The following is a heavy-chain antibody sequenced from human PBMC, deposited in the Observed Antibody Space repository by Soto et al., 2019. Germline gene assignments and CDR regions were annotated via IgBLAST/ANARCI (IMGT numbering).Heavy chain of an antibody. CDR3: ARHVPNMIPYGMDV. CDR2: IYPDDSDT. Sequence: GESLKISCEASGYSFTTYWIAWVRQMPGKGLEWMGIIYPDDSDTRYSPSFQGQVTMSVDKSISTAYLQWSSLKASDTAIYYCARHVPNMIPYGMDVWGQGTTVTVSS. D-gene: IGHD3-16*01. J-gene: IGHJ6*02. V-gene: IGHV5-51*01. CDR1: GYSFTTYW.